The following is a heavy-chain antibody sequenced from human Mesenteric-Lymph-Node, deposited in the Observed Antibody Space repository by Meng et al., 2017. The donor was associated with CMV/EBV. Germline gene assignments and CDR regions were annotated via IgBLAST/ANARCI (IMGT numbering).Heavy chain of an antibody. CDR2: IYYSGST. J-gene: IGHJ5*02. CDR1: GGSISSGGYY. V-gene: IGHV4-31*02. CDR3: ARSPITMIVWFDP. Sequence: SETLSLTCTVSGGSISSGGYYWSWIRQHPGKGLEWIGYIYYSGSTYYNPSLKSRVTISVDTSKNQFSLKLSSVTAADTAVYYCARSPITMIVWFDPWGQGTLVTVSS. D-gene: IGHD3-22*01.